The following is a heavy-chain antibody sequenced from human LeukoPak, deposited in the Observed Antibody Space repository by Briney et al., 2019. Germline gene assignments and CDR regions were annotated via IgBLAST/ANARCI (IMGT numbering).Heavy chain of an antibody. J-gene: IGHJ4*02. CDR2: IYHSGSS. Sequence: SETLSLTCAVSGYSISSDYYWGWIRQPPGKGLEWIGSIYHSGSSYYHPSLKSRVTISVDTSKNQFSLKLRSVTAADTAVYYCARRGYCTSTSCDGYYFDYWGQGTLVSASS. D-gene: IGHD2-2*01. CDR3: ARRGYCTSTSCDGYYFDY. V-gene: IGHV4-38-2*01. CDR1: GYSISSDYY.